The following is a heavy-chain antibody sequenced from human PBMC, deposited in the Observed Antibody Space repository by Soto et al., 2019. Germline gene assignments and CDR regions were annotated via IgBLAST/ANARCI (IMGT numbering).Heavy chain of an antibody. J-gene: IGHJ4*02. CDR2: IHYDGRT. CDR1: GGSISTNSHY. V-gene: IGHV4-39*01. Sequence: QLQLQESGPGRVKPSETLSLTCTVSGGSISTNSHYWGWIRQPPGKGLEWIASIHYDGRTYYNTILKSRVPVSLDTSRTQFSLNMISVTAVDMAMYYCARHLGKYGDWAFDYWGQGTLVTFSS. D-gene: IGHD2-21*01. CDR3: ARHLGKYGDWAFDY.